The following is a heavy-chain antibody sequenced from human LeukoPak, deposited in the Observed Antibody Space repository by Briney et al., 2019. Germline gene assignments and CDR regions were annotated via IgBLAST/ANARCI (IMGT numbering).Heavy chain of an antibody. J-gene: IGHJ4*02. D-gene: IGHD1-26*01. Sequence: SETLSLTCTVSGGSYSSSGYYWGCFRQPPGKGLEWIGSLFYSGNAYYNPSLKSRVTISVDTSKNHFSLKLRSVTAADTAVYYCATLRSWSPDYFAHWGKGTLVTVSS. CDR2: LFYSGNA. V-gene: IGHV4-39*07. CDR3: ATLRSWSPDYFAH. CDR1: GGSYSSSGYY.